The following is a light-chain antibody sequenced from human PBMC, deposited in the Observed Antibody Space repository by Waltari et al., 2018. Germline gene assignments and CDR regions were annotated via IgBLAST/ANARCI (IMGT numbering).Light chain of an antibody. J-gene: IGLJ2*01. V-gene: IGLV2-14*01. CDR3: AAYTSTNTGL. CDR2: GVT. Sequence: QSALTQPASVSGSPGQSITISCTGTNSDIGYYNYVSWYQQYPGKAPKLMIFGVTRWPCGVSHRFSGSESGNTASLIISGLQAEDEADYFCAAYTSTNTGLFGGGTKVTVL. CDR1: NSDIGYYNY.